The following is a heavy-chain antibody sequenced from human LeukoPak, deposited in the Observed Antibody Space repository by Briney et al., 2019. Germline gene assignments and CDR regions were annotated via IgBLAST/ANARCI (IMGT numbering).Heavy chain of an antibody. CDR2: TNSDGSGT. J-gene: IGHJ3*02. CDR3: ARVGITMIRTDSFDI. Sequence: GGSLRLSCAGSGFIVSNYWMHWVRQAPGKGLVWVSRTNSDGSGTEYVDSVKGRFTISRDNAKNTLYLQMNSLRAEDTAVYYCARVGITMIRTDSFDIWGQGTMVTVSS. V-gene: IGHV3-74*01. CDR1: GFIVSNYW. D-gene: IGHD3-10*01.